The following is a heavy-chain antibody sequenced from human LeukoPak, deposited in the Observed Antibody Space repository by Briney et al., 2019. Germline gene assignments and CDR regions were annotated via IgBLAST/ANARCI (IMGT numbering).Heavy chain of an antibody. CDR3: ARDPSRGDLSVY. D-gene: IGHD5-12*01. CDR1: GYRFTGYY. CDR2: INPETGDP. Sequence: ASVKVSCKASGYRFTGYYIHWLRQVPGQGLEWMGWINPETGDPYYGQKFLGRVTMTRDTSISTAYMELSRLTSDDMAVYYCARDPSRGDLSVYWGQGSLVTVSS. J-gene: IGHJ4*02. V-gene: IGHV1-2*02.